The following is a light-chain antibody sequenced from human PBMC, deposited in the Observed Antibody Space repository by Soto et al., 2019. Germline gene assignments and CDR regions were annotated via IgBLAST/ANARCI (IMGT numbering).Light chain of an antibody. CDR3: QQYNSYSWT. J-gene: IGKJ1*01. CDR1: HSLIKW. CDR2: EAS. V-gene: IGKV1-5*03. Sequence: DIQMTQSPTTLSASVGDRVTITCRASHSLIKWLAWYQQKPGKAPKLLIYEASTLQTGVPSRFTGNGFGTEFTLTISSLQPDDVATYYCQQYNSYSWTFGQGTKVEIK.